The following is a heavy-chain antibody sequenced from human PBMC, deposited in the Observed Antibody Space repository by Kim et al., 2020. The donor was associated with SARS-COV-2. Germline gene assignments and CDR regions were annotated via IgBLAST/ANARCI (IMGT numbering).Heavy chain of an antibody. J-gene: IGHJ4*02. D-gene: IGHD4-4*01. V-gene: IGHV3-7*01. CDR1: GFSFSSYW. CDR3: ARDPDYSNYELDY. Sequence: GGSLRLSCAASGFSFSSYWMTWVRQAPGKGLESVANIKQDGSARYYLGSVKGRFIISRDNANSLLYLQMNSLRVEDTAIYYCARDPDYSNYELDYWGQGTLVTVSS. CDR2: IKQDGSAR.